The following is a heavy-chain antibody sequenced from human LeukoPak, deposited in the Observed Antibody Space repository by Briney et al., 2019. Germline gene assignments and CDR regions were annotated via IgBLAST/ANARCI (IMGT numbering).Heavy chain of an antibody. D-gene: IGHD6-19*01. Sequence: GGSLRLSCAASGFTFSSYAMSWVRQAPGKGLEWVSAISGSGGSTYYADSVKGRFTISRDNSKNTPYLQMNSLRAEDTAVYYCAKVTGGGWYRDAFDIWGQGTMVTVSS. CDR2: ISGSGGST. CDR3: AKVTGGGWYRDAFDI. V-gene: IGHV3-23*01. CDR1: GFTFSSYA. J-gene: IGHJ3*02.